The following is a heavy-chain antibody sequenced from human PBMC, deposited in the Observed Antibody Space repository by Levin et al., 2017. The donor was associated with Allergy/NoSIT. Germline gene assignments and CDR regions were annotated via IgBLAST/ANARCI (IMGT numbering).Heavy chain of an antibody. D-gene: IGHD3-10*01. J-gene: IGHJ5*02. V-gene: IGHV3-48*01. CDR2: ISSSSSTI. CDR3: ARVRTMVRGVMPLPMFDP. Sequence: GGSLRLSCAASGFTFSSYSMNWVRQAPGKGLEWVSYISSSSSTIYYADSVKGRFTISRDNAKNSLYLQMNSLRAEDTAVYYCARVRTMVRGVMPLPMFDPWGQGTLVTVSS. CDR1: GFTFSSYS.